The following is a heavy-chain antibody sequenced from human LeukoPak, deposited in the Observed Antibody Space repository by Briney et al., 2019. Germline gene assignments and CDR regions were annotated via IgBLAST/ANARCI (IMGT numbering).Heavy chain of an antibody. J-gene: IGHJ4*02. CDR1: GFTFSSHA. V-gene: IGHV3-23*01. D-gene: IGHD6-19*01. Sequence: GGSLRLSCAASGFTFSSHAMSWVRRAPGKGLEWVSGLIENGATTYYADSVKGRFTISRDNSRNTMYLQMNSLRVEDTAVYYCAKDVRGGIAVASDYWGQGTLVTVSS. CDR3: AKDVRGGIAVASDY. CDR2: LIENGATT.